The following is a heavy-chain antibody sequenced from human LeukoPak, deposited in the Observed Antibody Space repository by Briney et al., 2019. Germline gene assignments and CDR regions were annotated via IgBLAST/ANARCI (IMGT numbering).Heavy chain of an antibody. V-gene: IGHV1-18*01. CDR3: ARANLDIVVVPAAGFDP. Sequence: GASVKVSCKASGYTFTSYGISWVRQAPGQGLEWMGWISAYNGNTNYAQKLQGRVTMTTDTSTSTAYTELRSLRSDDTAVYYCARANLDIVVVPAAGFDPWGQGTLVTVSS. CDR2: ISAYNGNT. J-gene: IGHJ5*02. D-gene: IGHD2-2*03. CDR1: GYTFTSYG.